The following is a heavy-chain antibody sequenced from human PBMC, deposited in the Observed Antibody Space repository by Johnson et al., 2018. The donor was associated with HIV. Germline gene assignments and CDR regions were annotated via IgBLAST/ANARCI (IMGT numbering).Heavy chain of an antibody. CDR3: ARDLLSRAFDI. J-gene: IGHJ3*02. CDR2: ISYDGSNK. Sequence: QMQVVESGGGVVQPGRSLRLSCAASGFTFSSYAMHWVRQAPGKGLEWVAVISYDGSNKYYADSVKGRFTISRDNSKNTLYLQMNSLRAEDMAVYYCARDLLSRAFDIWGQGTMVTVSS. CDR1: GFTFSSYA. V-gene: IGHV3-30-3*01.